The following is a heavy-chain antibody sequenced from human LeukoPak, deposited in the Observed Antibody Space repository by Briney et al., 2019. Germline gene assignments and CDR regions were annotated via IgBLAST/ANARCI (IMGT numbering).Heavy chain of an antibody. V-gene: IGHV2-26*01. CDR3: ARIQAVVPDAFDS. CDR1: GFSLSNVRMG. Sequence: SGPTLVNRTETLTLTCTVSGFSLSNVRMGVSWIRQPPGKALKWLAHIFSNDEKSYSTSLKSRLTISKDTSKSQVVLTMTNLDPVDTATYFCARIQAVVPDAFDSWGQGTLVTVSS. CDR2: IFSNDEK. D-gene: IGHD2-2*01. J-gene: IGHJ4*02.